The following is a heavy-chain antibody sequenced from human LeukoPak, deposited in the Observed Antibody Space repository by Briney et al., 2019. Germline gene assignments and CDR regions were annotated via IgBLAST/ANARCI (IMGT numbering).Heavy chain of an antibody. CDR3: AREGRFLGWFEADYYYYYMDV. J-gene: IGHJ6*03. D-gene: IGHD3-3*01. CDR1: GGSISSYY. CDR2: IYTSGST. V-gene: IGHV4-4*07. Sequence: PSETLSLTCTVSGGSISSYYWSWIRQPAGKGLEWIGRIYTSGSTNYNPSLKSRVTMSVDTSKNQFSLKLSSVTAADTAVYYCAREGRFLGWFEADYYYYYMDVWGKGTTVTVSS.